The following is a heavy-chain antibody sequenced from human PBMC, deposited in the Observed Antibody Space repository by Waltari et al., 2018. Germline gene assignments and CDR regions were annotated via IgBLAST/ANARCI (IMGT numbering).Heavy chain of an antibody. CDR3: ARMATMFDPPSFDY. Sequence: QVQLQQWGAGLLKPSETLSLTCAVYGGSFSGYYWSWIRQPPGKGLEWIGEINHSGSTNYNPSLKSRVTISVDTSKNQFSLKLSSVTAADTAVYYCARMATMFDPPSFDYWGQGTLVTVSS. CDR2: INHSGST. D-gene: IGHD5-12*01. CDR1: GGSFSGYY. J-gene: IGHJ4*02. V-gene: IGHV4-34*01.